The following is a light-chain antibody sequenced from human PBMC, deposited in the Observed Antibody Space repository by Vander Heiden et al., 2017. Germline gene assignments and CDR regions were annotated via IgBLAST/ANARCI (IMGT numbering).Light chain of an antibody. CDR3: QHSYF. CDR2: AEF. J-gene: IGKJ5*01. V-gene: IGKV1-39*01. CDR1: QSISSY. Sequence: DIQMTQSPSSLSASVGDRVTIPCRASQSISSYVNGYQQKPGKAPKLRSYAEFSVQSGVTSRFSGSGYGTDFTLIISSRQPEDCETYDGQHSYFFGQGTLLEIK.